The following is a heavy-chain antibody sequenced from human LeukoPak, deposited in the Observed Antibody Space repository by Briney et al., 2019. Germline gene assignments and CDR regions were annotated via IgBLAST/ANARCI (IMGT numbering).Heavy chain of an antibody. Sequence: GRSLRLSCAASGFTSSSYAMHWVRQAPGKGLEWVAVISYDGSNKYYADSVKGRFTISRDNSKNTLYLQMNSLRAEDTAVYYCARDGGYSSSWYDFDYWGQGTLVTVSS. CDR1: GFTSSSYA. J-gene: IGHJ4*02. CDR3: ARDGGYSSSWYDFDY. V-gene: IGHV3-30*04. D-gene: IGHD6-13*01. CDR2: ISYDGSNK.